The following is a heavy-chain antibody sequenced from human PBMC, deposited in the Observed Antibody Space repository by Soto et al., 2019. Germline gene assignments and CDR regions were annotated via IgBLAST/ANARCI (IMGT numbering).Heavy chain of an antibody. V-gene: IGHV3-30-3*01. CDR2: ISYDGSNK. CDR1: GFTFSSYA. J-gene: IGHJ4*02. CDR3: ARVGTLTFDY. Sequence: PGGSLRLSWAASGFTFSSYAMHWVRQAPGKGLEWVAVISYDGSNKYYADSVKGRFTISRDNSKNTLYLQMNSLRAEDTAVYYCARVGTLTFDYWGQGTLVTVSS. D-gene: IGHD7-27*01.